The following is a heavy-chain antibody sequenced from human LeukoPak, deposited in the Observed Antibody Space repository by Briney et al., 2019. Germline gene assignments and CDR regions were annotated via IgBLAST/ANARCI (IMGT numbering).Heavy chain of an antibody. J-gene: IGHJ3*02. CDR3: AKDSGQLLYGDAFDI. D-gene: IGHD3-10*01. CDR2: MSYDGSTK. CDR1: GFTFSSYA. Sequence: GGSLRLSCAASGFTFSSYAMSWVRQAPGKGLEWVAVMSYDGSTKYYADSVKGRFTISRDNSNNMLYLQMNSLRAEDTAVYYCAKDSGQLLYGDAFDIWGQGTRVAVSS. V-gene: IGHV3-30*18.